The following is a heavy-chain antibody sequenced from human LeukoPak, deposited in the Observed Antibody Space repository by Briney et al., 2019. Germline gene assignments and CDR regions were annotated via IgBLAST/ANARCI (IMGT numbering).Heavy chain of an antibody. D-gene: IGHD2-2*01. CDR3: ARSPHYCSSTSCYRKEYFQH. Sequence: GGSLRLSCAASGFTFSNYWMTWVRQAPGKGLEWVANIKQDGSEKYYVDSVKGRFTISRDNAENSLYLQMNSLTAADTAVYYCARSPHYCSSTSCYRKEYFQHWGQGTLVTVSS. CDR1: GFTFSNYW. V-gene: IGHV3-7*05. CDR2: IKQDGSEK. J-gene: IGHJ1*01.